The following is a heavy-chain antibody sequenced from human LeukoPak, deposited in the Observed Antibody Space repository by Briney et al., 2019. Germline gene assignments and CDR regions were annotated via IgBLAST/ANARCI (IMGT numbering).Heavy chain of an antibody. V-gene: IGHV4-4*07. CDR2: IYTSGST. J-gene: IGHJ6*03. Sequence: SETLSLTCTVSGGSISSYYWSWIRQPAGKGLEWIGRIYTSGSTNYNPSLKSRVTMSVDTSKNQFSLKLISVTAADTAVYYCARDRSSSWFNYYYYYMDVWGKGTTVTVSS. D-gene: IGHD6-13*01. CDR3: ARDRSSSWFNYYYYYMDV. CDR1: GGSISSYY.